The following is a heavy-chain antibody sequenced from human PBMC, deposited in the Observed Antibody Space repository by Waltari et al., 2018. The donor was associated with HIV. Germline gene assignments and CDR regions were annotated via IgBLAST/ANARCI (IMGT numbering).Heavy chain of an antibody. Sequence: QLQLQESGPGLVKPSETLSLTCTVSGGSISSTYHYWGWIRQPPGKGLEWIGSIYYSGSTYYNPSLKSRVPISVDTSKNQFSLKLSSVTAADTAVYYCARLEGLRGGDLIDSWGQGTLVTVSS. CDR3: ARLEGLRGGDLIDS. CDR1: GGSISSTYHY. D-gene: IGHD2-21*02. J-gene: IGHJ4*02. CDR2: IYYSGST. V-gene: IGHV4-39*01.